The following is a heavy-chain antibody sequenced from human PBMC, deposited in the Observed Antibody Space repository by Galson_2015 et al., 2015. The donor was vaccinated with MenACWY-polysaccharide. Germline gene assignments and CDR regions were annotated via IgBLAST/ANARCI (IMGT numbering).Heavy chain of an antibody. CDR3: ARVEKYSGSYYILH. Sequence: SETLSLTCAVSGSSISSGYYWGWIRQHPGKGLEWIGSIYHSGSTNYNPSLKSQVTISVDTSKNQFSLKLRSVTAADTAVYYCARVEKYSGSYYILHWGQGTLVTVSS. D-gene: IGHD1-26*01. V-gene: IGHV4-38-2*01. J-gene: IGHJ4*02. CDR2: IYHSGST. CDR1: GSSISSGYY.